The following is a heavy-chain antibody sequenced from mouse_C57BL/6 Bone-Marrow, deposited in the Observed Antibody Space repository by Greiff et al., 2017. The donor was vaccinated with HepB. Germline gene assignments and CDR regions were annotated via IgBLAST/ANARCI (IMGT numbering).Heavy chain of an antibody. V-gene: IGHV5-6*01. CDR3: GRGDGNPDY. Sequence: EVKLVESGGDLVKPGGSLKLSCAASGFTFSSYGMSWVRQTPDKRLEWVATISSGGSYTYYPDSVKGRFTISRDNAKNTLYLQMSSLKSEDTAMYYCGRGDGNPDYWGQGTTLTVSS. D-gene: IGHD2-1*01. CDR1: GFTFSSYG. J-gene: IGHJ2*01. CDR2: ISSGGSYT.